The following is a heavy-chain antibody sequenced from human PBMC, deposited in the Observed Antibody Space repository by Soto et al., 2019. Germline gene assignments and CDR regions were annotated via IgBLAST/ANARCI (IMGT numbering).Heavy chain of an antibody. D-gene: IGHD6-25*01. V-gene: IGHV4-59*01. J-gene: IGHJ4*02. Sequence: SETLSLTCTVSGGSISSYYWSWIRQPPGKGLEWIGYIYYSGITDYNPSLKSRVTISVDTSKSQFSLKLSSVTAADTAGYYCAHSGGYFDYWGQGTLVTVSS. CDR1: GGSISSYY. CDR3: AHSGGYFDY. CDR2: IYYSGIT.